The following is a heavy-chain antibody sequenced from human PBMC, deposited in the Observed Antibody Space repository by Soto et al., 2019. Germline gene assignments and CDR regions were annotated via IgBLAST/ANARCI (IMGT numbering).Heavy chain of an antibody. CDR1: GFKICDYS. J-gene: IGHJ4*02. V-gene: IGHV3-49*04. CDR2: MRSKVYGGAT. CDR3: SRVLGDGYKYGPSDD. D-gene: IGHD5-12*01. Sequence: SLRLSWTTSGFKICDYSLNWVRQAPGKGLEWVGFMRSKVYGGATEFAASVEGRFLMSRDDFRGIAYLEMNSLKTEDTGVYYCSRVLGDGYKYGPSDDWGQGTLVTVSS.